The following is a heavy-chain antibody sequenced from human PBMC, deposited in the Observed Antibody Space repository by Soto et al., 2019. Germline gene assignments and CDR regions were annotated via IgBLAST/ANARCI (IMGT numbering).Heavy chain of an antibody. CDR3: VRGGRGGQFDY. V-gene: IGHV3-11*06. D-gene: IGHD2-15*01. J-gene: IGHJ4*02. CDR2: ISINRNYR. Sequence: QIHLVESGGGLVKPGGSLRLSCAASGFSLSDFYMSWIRQAPGKGLEWVSYISINRNYREYADSVKGRHTISRDNAKNSLYLQRNSLSGEDTAVYYCVRGGRGGQFDYGGQGTLVSVSS. CDR1: GFSLSDFY.